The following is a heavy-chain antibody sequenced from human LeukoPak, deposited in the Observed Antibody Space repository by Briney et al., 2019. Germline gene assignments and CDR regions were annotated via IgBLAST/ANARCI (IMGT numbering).Heavy chain of an antibody. CDR2: IYSGGAT. Sequence: GGSLRLSCAASGLTVSDNYMGWVRQAPGKGLEWVSIIYSGGATQYIDSVKDRFTISRDTSKNTLYLQMNSLRPDDTAVYYCARDQTTVTSWHAFDLWGLGTMVTVSS. J-gene: IGHJ3*01. CDR3: ARDQTTVTSWHAFDL. V-gene: IGHV3-66*02. D-gene: IGHD4-17*01. CDR1: GLTVSDNY.